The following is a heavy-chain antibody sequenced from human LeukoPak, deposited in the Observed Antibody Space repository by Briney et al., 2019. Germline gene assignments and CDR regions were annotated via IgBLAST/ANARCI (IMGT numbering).Heavy chain of an antibody. D-gene: IGHD5-24*01. J-gene: IGHJ4*02. Sequence: PGGSLRLSCAASGFTFSTYDMHWVRQAPGKGLEWVAVISYDGSNKYYADSVKGRFTISRDNSKNTLYPQMNSLRAEDTAVYYCAKDRDWYYFDYWGQGTLVTVSS. CDR2: ISYDGSNK. CDR1: GFTFSTYD. V-gene: IGHV3-30-3*01. CDR3: AKDRDWYYFDY.